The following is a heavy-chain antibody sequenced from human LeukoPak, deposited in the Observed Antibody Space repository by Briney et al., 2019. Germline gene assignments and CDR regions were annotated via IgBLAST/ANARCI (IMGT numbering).Heavy chain of an antibody. V-gene: IGHV1-69*13. CDR2: IIPIFGTA. CDR1: GGTFSSYA. CDR3: SSSEGYYNYYYMDV. J-gene: IGHJ6*03. Sequence: SVKVSCKASGGTFSSYAISWVRQAPGQGLEWMGGIIPIFGTANYAQKFQGRVTITADESTSTAYMELSSLRSEDTAVDYCSSSEGYYNYYYMDVQGKVTTVTVSS.